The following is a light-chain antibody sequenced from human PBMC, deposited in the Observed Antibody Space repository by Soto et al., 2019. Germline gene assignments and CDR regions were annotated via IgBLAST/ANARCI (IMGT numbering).Light chain of an antibody. Sequence: EIVLTQSPGTLSLSPGERATLSCRASQSVSSSYLAWYQQKPGQAPRLLIYGASSRATGIPDRFSGSGSGTDFTLTISRLEPEDCAVYYCQQYGTSLLTFGGGTKAEIK. J-gene: IGKJ4*01. V-gene: IGKV3-20*01. CDR2: GAS. CDR1: QSVSSSY. CDR3: QQYGTSLLT.